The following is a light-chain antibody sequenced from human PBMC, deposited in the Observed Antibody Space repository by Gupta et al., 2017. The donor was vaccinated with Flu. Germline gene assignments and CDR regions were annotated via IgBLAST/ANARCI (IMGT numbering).Light chain of an antibody. CDR1: QSVSSSY. Sequence: PGERVTLSCRASQSVSSSYLTWYQQKPGQAPRLLIYGASTRATSIPARFSGSGSGTDFTLTISSLQPEYFAVYYCQQDYNLLYSFGQGTKLEIK. J-gene: IGKJ2*03. CDR3: QQDYNLLYS. CDR2: GAS. V-gene: IGKV3-7*04.